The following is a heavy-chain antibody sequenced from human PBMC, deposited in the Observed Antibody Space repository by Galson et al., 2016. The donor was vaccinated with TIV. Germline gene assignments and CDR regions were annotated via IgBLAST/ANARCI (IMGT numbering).Heavy chain of an antibody. D-gene: IGHD3-10*01. J-gene: IGHJ3*01. CDR3: ARAAGRNGATCHATCESFDF. CDR1: GDSVSSDSAA. V-gene: IGHV6-1*01. CDR2: TYYRSRWYY. Sequence: CAISGDSVSSDSAAWNWVRQSPSRGLEWLGRTYYRSRWYYDYAVSVKSRITIESDTSKNQFSLQLNPVTSEDTAVYYCARAAGRNGATCHATCESFDFWGQGTKVTVSS.